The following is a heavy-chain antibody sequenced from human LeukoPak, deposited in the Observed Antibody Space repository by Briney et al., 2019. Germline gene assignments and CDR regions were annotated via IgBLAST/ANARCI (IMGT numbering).Heavy chain of an antibody. CDR1: GGSFSGYY. CDR2: INHSGST. Sequence: SETLSLTCAVYGGSFSGYYWSWIRQPPGKGLEWIGEINHSGSTNYNPSLKSRVTISVDTSKNQFSLQPSSVTAADTAVYYCARGDTYYYDSSGSFDYWGQGTLVTVSS. J-gene: IGHJ4*02. CDR3: ARGDTYYYDSSGSFDY. V-gene: IGHV4-34*01. D-gene: IGHD3-22*01.